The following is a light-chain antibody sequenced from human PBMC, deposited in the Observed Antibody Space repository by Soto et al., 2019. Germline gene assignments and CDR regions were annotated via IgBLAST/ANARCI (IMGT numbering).Light chain of an antibody. CDR1: QSISTY. Sequence: DIQLTQSPSSLSASVGDRIAITCRASQSISTYLNWYQQKPGEAPTLLVYDSSTLQSGVPSRSSGSGFGAEFTLTVSSLQPEDFATYYCQQSYSNPTWTFGQGTKVDIK. V-gene: IGKV1-39*01. J-gene: IGKJ1*01. CDR3: QQSYSNPTWT. CDR2: DSS.